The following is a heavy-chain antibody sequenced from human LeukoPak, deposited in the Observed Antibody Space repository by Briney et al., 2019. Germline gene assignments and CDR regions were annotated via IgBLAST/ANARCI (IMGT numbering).Heavy chain of an antibody. Sequence: KPSETLSLTCTVSGGSISSGDYYWSWIRQPPGKGLEWIGYIYYSGSTYYNPSLKSRVTISVDTSKNQFSLKLSSVTAADTAVYYCARVIAVAGTPLYLDYWGQGTLVTVSS. CDR1: GGSISSGDYY. CDR3: ARVIAVAGTPLYLDY. CDR2: IYYSGST. J-gene: IGHJ4*02. V-gene: IGHV4-30-4*08. D-gene: IGHD6-19*01.